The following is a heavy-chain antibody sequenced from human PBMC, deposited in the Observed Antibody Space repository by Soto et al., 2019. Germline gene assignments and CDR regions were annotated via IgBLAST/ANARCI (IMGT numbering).Heavy chain of an antibody. V-gene: IGHV1-2*02. CDR2: INPATGPA. CDR1: GYPVTAYY. D-gene: IGHD3-3*01. J-gene: IGHJ3*02. CDR3: ARGGGVGVAGSAAFDM. Sequence: QLHLVQSGAVVKKPGASVTVSCSASGYPVTAYYMHWVRQAPGRGLEWMGGINPATGPAKYTQTFQGRVTMARDTSTSTGFMELSGLTSEDTAGFYCARGGGVGVAGSAAFDMWGQGTLVTVSS.